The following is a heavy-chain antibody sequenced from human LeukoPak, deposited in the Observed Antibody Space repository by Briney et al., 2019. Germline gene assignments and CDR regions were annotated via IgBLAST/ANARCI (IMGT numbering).Heavy chain of an antibody. J-gene: IGHJ3*02. CDR3: ARARTYSYDMGAFDI. Sequence: SETLSLTCTVSGGSFSSYDWSWIRQPPGKGLEWIGYIYYSGSTNYNPSLKSRVTISVDTSKNQFSLKRSSVTTAATAVYYCARARTYSYDMGAFDIWGQGTMVTVSS. V-gene: IGHV4-59*01. CDR2: IYYSGST. D-gene: IGHD3-22*01. CDR1: GGSFSSYD.